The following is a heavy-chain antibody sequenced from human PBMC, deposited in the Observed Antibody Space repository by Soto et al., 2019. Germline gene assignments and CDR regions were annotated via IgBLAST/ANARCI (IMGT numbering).Heavy chain of an antibody. D-gene: IGHD3-10*01. CDR2: IYYSGST. V-gene: IGHV4-59*01. J-gene: IGHJ5*02. CDR1: GGSISSYY. CDR3: AREVGDVLLWLGIFDP. Sequence: QVQLQESGPGLVKPSETLSLTCTVSGGSISSYYWSWIRQPPGKGLEWIGYIYYSGSTNYNPSLKCRITISVDTSKNQFSLKLSSVTAADTAVYYCAREVGDVLLWLGIFDPWGQGNLVTVSS.